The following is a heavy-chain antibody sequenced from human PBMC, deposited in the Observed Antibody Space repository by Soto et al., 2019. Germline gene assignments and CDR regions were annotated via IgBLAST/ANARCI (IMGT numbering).Heavy chain of an antibody. V-gene: IGHV3-30*03. Sequence: VTLVESGGGVVQPGRSLRLSCAASGFTFSNYGMHWVRQAPGKGLEWVAVISYDGSNKYYADSVKGRFTISRDNSKNTLYLQMNRLRAEDTAVYYCASQYYDILTGYQEVDYWGQGTLVTVSS. D-gene: IGHD3-9*01. CDR2: ISYDGSNK. CDR1: GFTFSNYG. CDR3: ASQYYDILTGYQEVDY. J-gene: IGHJ4*02.